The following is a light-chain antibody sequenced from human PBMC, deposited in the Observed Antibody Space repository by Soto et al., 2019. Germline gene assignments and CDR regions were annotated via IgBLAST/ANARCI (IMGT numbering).Light chain of an antibody. CDR1: QSISSW. Sequence: DIHMTQSPSTLSSSLGDRVTITFRASQSISSWLAWYQQKPGKAPKLLIYDASSLESGVPSRFSGSGSGTEFTLTISSLQPDDFATYYCQQYHSYWTFGQGTKVDIK. CDR3: QQYHSYWT. V-gene: IGKV1-5*01. J-gene: IGKJ1*01. CDR2: DAS.